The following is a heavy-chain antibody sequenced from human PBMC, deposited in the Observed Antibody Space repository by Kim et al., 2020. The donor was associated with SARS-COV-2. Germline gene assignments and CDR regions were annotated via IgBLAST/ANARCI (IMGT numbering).Heavy chain of an antibody. CDR2: IYYSGST. V-gene: IGHV4-39*07. Sequence: SETLSLTCTVSGGSISSSSYYWGWIRQPPGKGLEWIGSIYYSGSTYYNPSLKSRVTISVDTSKNQFSLKLSSVTAADTAVYYCASLGWLVDGWFDPWGQGTLVTVSS. CDR3: ASLGWLVDGWFDP. CDR1: GGSISSSSYY. J-gene: IGHJ5*02. D-gene: IGHD6-19*01.